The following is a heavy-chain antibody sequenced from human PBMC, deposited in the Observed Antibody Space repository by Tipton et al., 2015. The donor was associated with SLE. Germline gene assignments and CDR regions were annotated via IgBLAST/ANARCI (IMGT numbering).Heavy chain of an antibody. CDR2: INHRGST. Sequence: LRLSCAVYGGSFSGYYWSWIRQPPGKGLEWIGEINHRGSTNYNPSLKSRVTISVDTSKNQFSLKLSSVTAADTAVYYCAFYSYGYWGQGTLVTVSS. CDR1: GGSFSGYY. V-gene: IGHV4-34*01. J-gene: IGHJ4*02. D-gene: IGHD5-18*01. CDR3: AFYSYGY.